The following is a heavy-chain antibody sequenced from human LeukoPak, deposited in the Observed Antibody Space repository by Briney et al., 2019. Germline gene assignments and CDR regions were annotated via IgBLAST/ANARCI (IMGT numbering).Heavy chain of an antibody. V-gene: IGHV3-7*05. D-gene: IGHD1-26*01. Sequence: GGSLRLSCAASRFTFSNYWMSWVRQAPGKGLEWVASIKQDGSEKNYVDSVKGRFTISRDNAKNSLYLQMNSLRVEDTAVYYCARDHLREGATAASEIWGQGTMVTVSS. J-gene: IGHJ3*02. CDR1: RFTFSNYW. CDR3: ARDHLREGATAASEI. CDR2: IKQDGSEK.